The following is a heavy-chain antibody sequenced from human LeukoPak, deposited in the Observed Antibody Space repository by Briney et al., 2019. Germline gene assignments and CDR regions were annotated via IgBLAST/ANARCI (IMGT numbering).Heavy chain of an antibody. CDR3: ARGAKATVVTM. Sequence: SETLSLTCTVSGGSITRYYWSWIRQPAGKGLEWIGRTYFSGSTNYNPSRKSRVSMSVDTSKNQFSLKLTSVTAADTAVYYCARGAKATVVTMWGQGILVTVSS. CDR2: TYFSGST. J-gene: IGHJ4*02. V-gene: IGHV4-4*07. CDR1: GGSITRYY. D-gene: IGHD4-23*01.